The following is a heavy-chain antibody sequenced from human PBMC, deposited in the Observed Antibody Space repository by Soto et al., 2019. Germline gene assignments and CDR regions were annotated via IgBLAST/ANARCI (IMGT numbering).Heavy chain of an antibody. CDR1: GDSVSSNTAS. V-gene: IGHV6-1*01. D-gene: IGHD5-12*01. CDR3: AKGDNLGPKTGYAFDP. Sequence: PSQTLSLTCAISGDSVSSNTASWNWIRQSPSRGLEWLGRTYFRSKWYNDYAVSVKSRIIINPDTSNNQFSLQQNSVTPEDTALYFCAKGDNLGPKTGYAFDPWGQGIMVTVSS. J-gene: IGHJ5*02. CDR2: TYFRSKWYN.